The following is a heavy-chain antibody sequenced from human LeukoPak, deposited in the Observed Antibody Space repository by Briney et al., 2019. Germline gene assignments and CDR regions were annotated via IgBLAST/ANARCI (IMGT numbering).Heavy chain of an antibody. CDR1: GYTFTGYY. D-gene: IGHD3-22*01. Sequence: ASVKVSCKASGYTFTGYYMHWVRQAPGQGLEWMGRINPNSGATNYAQKFQGRVTMTRDTSISTAYMELSRLRSDDTAVYYCARGSVLAMIVVVITKRFDYGMDVWGQGTTVTVSS. J-gene: IGHJ6*02. CDR3: ARGSVLAMIVVVITKRFDYGMDV. CDR2: INPNSGAT. V-gene: IGHV1-2*06.